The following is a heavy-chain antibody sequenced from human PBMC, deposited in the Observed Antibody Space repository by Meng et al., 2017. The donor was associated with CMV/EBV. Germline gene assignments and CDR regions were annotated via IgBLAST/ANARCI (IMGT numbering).Heavy chain of an antibody. CDR3: ARSAVTTVGFDY. CDR1: GYSFTSYW. CDR2: IYPCDSDT. J-gene: IGHJ4*02. V-gene: IGHV5-51*01. Sequence: GGSLRLSCKGSGYSFTSYWIGWVRQMPGKGLEWMGIIYPCDSDTRYSPSFQGQVTILADKSISTAYLQWSSLKASDTAMYYCARSAVTTVGFDYWGQGTLVTVSS. D-gene: IGHD4-23*01.